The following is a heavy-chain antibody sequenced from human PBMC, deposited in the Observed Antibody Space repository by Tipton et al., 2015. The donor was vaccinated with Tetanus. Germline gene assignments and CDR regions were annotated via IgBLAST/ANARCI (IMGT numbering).Heavy chain of an antibody. CDR1: GFTVSSNY. V-gene: IGHV3-23*01. J-gene: IGHJ4*02. D-gene: IGHD3-3*01. Sequence: SLRLSCAASGFTVSSNYMTWVRQAPGKGLEWVSVISGSGGSTYYADSVKGRFTISRDYSKNTVFLDMSNLRAEDTALYYCAKDLEWSFDYWGQGTRVTVSS. CDR2: ISGSGGST. CDR3: AKDLEWSFDY.